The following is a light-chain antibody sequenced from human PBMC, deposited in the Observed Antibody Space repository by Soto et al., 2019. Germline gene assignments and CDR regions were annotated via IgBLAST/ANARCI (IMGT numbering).Light chain of an antibody. V-gene: IGKV1-5*01. CDR3: QQYSSSYPFT. CDR2: DAS. Sequence: DIQMTQSPSTLSASVGDRVTITCRASQTISTWLAWYQQKPGKAPKLLIYDASTLENGVPSRFSGSASGTEFTLTINSLQPDDFATYYCQQYSSSYPFTFGQGTKLQIK. CDR1: QTISTW. J-gene: IGKJ2*01.